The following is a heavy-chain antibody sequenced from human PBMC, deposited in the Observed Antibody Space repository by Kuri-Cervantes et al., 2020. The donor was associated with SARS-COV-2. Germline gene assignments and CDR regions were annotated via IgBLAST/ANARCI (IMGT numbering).Heavy chain of an antibody. V-gene: IGHV3-30*02. CDR1: GFTFSSYG. CDR2: VRRAESNY. J-gene: IGHJ4*02. CDR3: TKVENARLDS. D-gene: IGHD1-1*01. Sequence: GGSLRLSCAASGFTFSSYGMHWVRQAPGKVLEWVGFVRRAESNYYYADSVKGRFTISRDNSKNSLYLEMNSLRPEDTAVYYCTKVENARLDSWGQGTLVTVSS.